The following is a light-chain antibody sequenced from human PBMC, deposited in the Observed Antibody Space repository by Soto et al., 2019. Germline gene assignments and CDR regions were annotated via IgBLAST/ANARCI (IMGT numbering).Light chain of an antibody. V-gene: IGKV1-39*01. CDR3: QQSYSTSWT. Sequence: DIQMTQSPSSLSASVGDRVTITCRASQSISSYLNWYQQKPGKAPKLLIYAASSLQSGVPSRFSGSGSGTDFTLTICSLQPEDFATYYCQQSYSTSWTFGQGTKVEIK. CDR2: AAS. CDR1: QSISSY. J-gene: IGKJ1*01.